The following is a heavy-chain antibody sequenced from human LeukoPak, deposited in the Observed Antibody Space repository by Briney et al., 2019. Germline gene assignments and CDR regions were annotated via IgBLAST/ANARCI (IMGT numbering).Heavy chain of an antibody. CDR3: TTDPAKVITGTTSINY. Sequence: GGSLRLSCAVSGFTFSNAWMTWVRQAPGKGLEWVGRIKSKTDDGTIDYAAPVKGRFTISRDDSKNTVYLQMNSLKIEDTAVYYCTTDPAKVITGTTSINYWGRGTLVTVPS. J-gene: IGHJ4*02. V-gene: IGHV3-15*01. CDR1: GFTFSNAW. D-gene: IGHD1-20*01. CDR2: IKSKTDDGTI.